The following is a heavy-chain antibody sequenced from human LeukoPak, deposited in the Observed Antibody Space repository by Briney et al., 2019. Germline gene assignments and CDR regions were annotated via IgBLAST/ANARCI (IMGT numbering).Heavy chain of an antibody. J-gene: IGHJ4*02. V-gene: IGHV3-53*01. CDR1: GFSVTVNY. CDR2: TYSGGDT. CDR3: ARDGGSGWSSAFLDH. D-gene: IGHD6-19*01. Sequence: GGSLRLSCAASGFSVTVNYMSWVRQAPGKGLEWVSVTYSGGDTDYADSVKGRFTISRDNSKNTLYLQMSSLRAEDTAVYYCARDGGSGWSSAFLDHWGQGTLVTVSS.